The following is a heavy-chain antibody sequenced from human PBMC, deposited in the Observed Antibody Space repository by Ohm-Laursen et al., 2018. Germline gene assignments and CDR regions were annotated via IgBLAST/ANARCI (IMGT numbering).Heavy chain of an antibody. CDR1: GGSISSGGYY. Sequence: TLSLTCTVSGGSISSGGYYWSWIRQHPGKGLEWIGYIYYSGSTYYNPSLKSRVTISVDTSKNQFSLKLSSVTAADTAVYYCARGLYTPGAFDIWGQGTMVTVSS. V-gene: IGHV4-31*03. D-gene: IGHD3-16*01. CDR2: IYYSGST. J-gene: IGHJ3*02. CDR3: ARGLYTPGAFDI.